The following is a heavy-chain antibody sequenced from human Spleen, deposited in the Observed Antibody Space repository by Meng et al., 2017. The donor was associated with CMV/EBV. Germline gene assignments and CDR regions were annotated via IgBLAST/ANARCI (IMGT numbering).Heavy chain of an antibody. CDR2: IKEDASEK. V-gene: IGHV3-7*01. J-gene: IGHJ4*02. CDR3: ARDFAPGTDGVWDY. D-gene: IGHD6-13*01. CDR1: GFSFSSFS. Sequence: GGSLRLSCAASGFSFSSFSMTWVRQAPGKGLEWVANIKEDASEKFYLDSVRGRFTISRDSAENSLHLQMNSLRAEDTAVYYCARDFAPGTDGVWDYWGQGTLVTVS.